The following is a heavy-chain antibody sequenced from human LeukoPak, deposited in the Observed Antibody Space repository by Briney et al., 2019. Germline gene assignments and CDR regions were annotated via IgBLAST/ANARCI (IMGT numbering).Heavy chain of an antibody. Sequence: GGSLRLSCAASGFTFSDHYMSWIRQAPGKGLEWVSYISSSGSIVYYADSVKGRITISRDNAKNSLYLQMNSLRVEDTAVYYCARVGRSRTTGYMDVWGKGTTVTISS. CDR1: GFTFSDHY. CDR3: ARVGRSRTTGYMDV. V-gene: IGHV3-11*01. J-gene: IGHJ6*03. CDR2: ISSSGSIV. D-gene: IGHD2-8*02.